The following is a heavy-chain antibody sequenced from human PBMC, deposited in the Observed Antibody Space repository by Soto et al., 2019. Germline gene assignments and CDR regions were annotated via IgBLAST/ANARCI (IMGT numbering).Heavy chain of an antibody. J-gene: IGHJ6*02. CDR3: AKGDYYDSSGYARTPPTSYGMDV. D-gene: IGHD3-22*01. CDR1: GFTFSSYA. CDR2: ISGSGGST. Sequence: GGSLRLSCAASGFTFSSYAMSWVRQAPGKGLEWVSAISGSGGSTYYADSVKGRFTISRDNSKYTLYLQMNSLRAEDTAVYYCAKGDYYDSSGYARTPPTSYGMDVWGQGTTVTVSS. V-gene: IGHV3-23*01.